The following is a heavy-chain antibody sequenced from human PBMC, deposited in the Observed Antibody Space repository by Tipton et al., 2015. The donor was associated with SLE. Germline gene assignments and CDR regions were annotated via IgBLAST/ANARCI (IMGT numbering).Heavy chain of an antibody. V-gene: IGHV3-74*01. J-gene: IGHJ4*02. CDR2: INREGSDT. CDR3: ARGHGLDY. Sequence: GSLRLSCAASGFTFGDYWMNWVRQAPGEGPVWVSRINREGSDTGYADSVKGRITISRDNAKNTLYLQMNSLRAEDTAVYYCARGHGLDYWGQGTLVTVSS. CDR1: GFTFGDYW.